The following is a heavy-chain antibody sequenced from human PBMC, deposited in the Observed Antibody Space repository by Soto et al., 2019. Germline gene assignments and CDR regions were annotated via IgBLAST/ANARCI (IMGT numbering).Heavy chain of an antibody. CDR2: ISAYNGNP. CDR1: GYTFPSYG. D-gene: IGHD3-3*01. CDR3: ARERDFWSGYFPGGTYYYYGMDV. J-gene: IGHJ6*02. V-gene: IGHV1-18*01. Sequence: QVPLVQSGAEVKKPGASVKVSCKASGYTFPSYGISWVRQAPGQGLEWMGWISAYNGNPNYAQKLQGRVTMTTDTSTSTAYMELRSLRSDDTAVYYCARERDFWSGYFPGGTYYYYGMDVWGQGTTVTVSS.